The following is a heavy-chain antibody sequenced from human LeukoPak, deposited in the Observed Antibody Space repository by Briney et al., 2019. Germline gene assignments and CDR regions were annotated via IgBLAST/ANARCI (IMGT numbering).Heavy chain of an antibody. Sequence: ASVKVSCKASGYTFTSYYMHWVRQAPGQGLEWMGIINTRVGSTSYAQKFQGRVTMTRDTSTSTVYTELSSLRSEDTAVYYCARDSGSLGENWFDPWGQGTLVTVSS. CDR3: ARDSGSLGENWFDP. CDR1: GYTFTSYY. CDR2: INTRVGST. J-gene: IGHJ5*02. D-gene: IGHD2-21*01. V-gene: IGHV1-46*01.